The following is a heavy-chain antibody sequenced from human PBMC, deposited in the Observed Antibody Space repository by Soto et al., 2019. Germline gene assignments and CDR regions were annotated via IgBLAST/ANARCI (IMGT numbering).Heavy chain of an antibody. CDR3: VRDSPIESVFSGHDDIDS. D-gene: IGHD5-12*01. CDR1: GYTFTSYD. CDR2: IIPMLEIT. V-gene: IGHV1-69*04. J-gene: IGHJ4*02. Sequence: SVKVSCKASGYTFTSYDINWVRQATGQGPEWMGRIIPMLEITNYAQKFQGRVTITADKSTTTAYMEVNSLRSEDTAVYYCVRDSPIESVFSGHDDIDSWGQGTLVTVSS.